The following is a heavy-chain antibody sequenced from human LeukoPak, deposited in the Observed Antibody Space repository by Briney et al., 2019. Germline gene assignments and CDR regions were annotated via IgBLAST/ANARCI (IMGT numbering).Heavy chain of an antibody. Sequence: SETLSLTCTVSGGSISSYYWSWIRQPAGKGLEWIGRIYTSGSTNYNPSLKSRVTMSVDTSKNQFFLKLSSVTAADTAVYYCARAGITMVRGVNLFDYWGQGTLVTVSS. V-gene: IGHV4-4*07. CDR3: ARAGITMVRGVNLFDY. D-gene: IGHD3-10*01. J-gene: IGHJ4*02. CDR2: IYTSGST. CDR1: GGSISSYY.